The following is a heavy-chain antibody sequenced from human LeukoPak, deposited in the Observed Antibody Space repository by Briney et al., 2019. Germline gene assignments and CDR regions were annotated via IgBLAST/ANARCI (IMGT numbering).Heavy chain of an antibody. CDR3: ARAVSVVVSAAMYDY. CDR1: RYTFIDYY. CDR2: ISAYNGNT. J-gene: IGHJ4*02. Sequence: ASVKVSCKASRYTFIDYYIHWVRQAPGQGLEWMGWISAYNGNTNYAQKLQGRVTMTTDTSTSTAYMELRSLRSDDTAVYYCARAVSVVVSAAMYDYWGQGTLVTVSS. D-gene: IGHD2-2*01. V-gene: IGHV1-18*04.